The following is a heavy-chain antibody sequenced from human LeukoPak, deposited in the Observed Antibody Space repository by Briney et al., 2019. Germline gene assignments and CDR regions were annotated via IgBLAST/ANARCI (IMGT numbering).Heavy chain of an antibody. CDR1: GGTFSSYA. Sequence: ASVKVSCKASGGTFSSYAISWVRQAPGQGLEWMGGIIPIFGTANYAQKFQGRVTTTRDTSASTAYMELSSLRSEDTAVYYCARDRGTMIVVVTSLFDYWGQGTLVTVSS. V-gene: IGHV1-69*05. CDR2: IIPIFGTA. CDR3: ARDRGTMIVVVTSLFDY. J-gene: IGHJ4*02. D-gene: IGHD3-22*01.